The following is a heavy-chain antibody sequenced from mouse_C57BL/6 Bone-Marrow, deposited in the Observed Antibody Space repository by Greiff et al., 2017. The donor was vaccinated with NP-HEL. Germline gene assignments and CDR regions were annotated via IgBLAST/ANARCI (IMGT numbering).Heavy chain of an antibody. Sequence: VQLQQSGPVLVKPGASVKMSCKASGYTFTDYYMNWVKQSHGKSLEWIGVINPYNGGTSYNQKFKGKATLTVDKSSSTAYMELNSLTSEDSAVYYCYYYGSSYGGYFDYWGQGTTLTVSS. J-gene: IGHJ2*01. CDR3: YYYGSSYGGYFDY. CDR2: INPYNGGT. D-gene: IGHD1-1*01. CDR1: GYTFTDYY. V-gene: IGHV1-19*01.